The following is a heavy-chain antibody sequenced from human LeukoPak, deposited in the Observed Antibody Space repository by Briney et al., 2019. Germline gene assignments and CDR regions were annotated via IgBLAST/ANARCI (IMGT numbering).Heavy chain of an antibody. V-gene: IGHV1-2*02. CDR3: ARDLATVLTPGIDY. CDR2: INPDSGAT. Sequence: ASVKVSCKASGYTFTNYYIQWVRQAPGQGLERMGWINPDSGATNNAQKFQGRITMTRDTSISTAYMELSGLRSDDTAVYFCARDLATVLTPGIDYWGQGALVTVSP. J-gene: IGHJ4*02. CDR1: GYTFTNYY. D-gene: IGHD4-23*01.